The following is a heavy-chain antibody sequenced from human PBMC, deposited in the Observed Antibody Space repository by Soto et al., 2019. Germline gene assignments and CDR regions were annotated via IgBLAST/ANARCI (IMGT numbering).Heavy chain of an antibody. CDR1: GGSISSYY. CDR2: IYYSGST. D-gene: IGHD4-17*01. V-gene: IGHV4-59*01. J-gene: IGHJ4*02. Sequence: SETLSLTCTVSGGSISSYYWSWIRQPPGKGLEWIGYIYYSGSTNYNPSLKSRVTISVDTSKNQFSLKLSSVTAADTAVYYCASGPDYGDYQVDYWGQGTLVTVSS. CDR3: ASGPDYGDYQVDY.